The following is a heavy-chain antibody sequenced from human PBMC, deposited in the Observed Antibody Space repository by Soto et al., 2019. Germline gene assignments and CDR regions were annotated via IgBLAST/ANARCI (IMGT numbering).Heavy chain of an antibody. V-gene: IGHV3-30*18. J-gene: IGHJ2*01. CDR2: ISYDGSNK. CDR1: GLTLSSYG. CDR3: AKSRARWYFDL. Sequence: QVQLVESGGGVGQPGRSLRLSCAASGLTLSSYGMHWVRQAPGKGLEWVAVISYDGSNKYYADSVKGRFTISRDNSKNTLYLQMNSLRAEDTAVYYCAKSRARWYFDLWGRGTLVTVSS.